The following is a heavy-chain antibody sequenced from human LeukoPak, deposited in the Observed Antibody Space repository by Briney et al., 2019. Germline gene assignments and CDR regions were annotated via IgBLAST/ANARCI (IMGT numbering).Heavy chain of an antibody. CDR1: GFTFSRHN. V-gene: IGHV3-21*01. CDR3: VRGKANYGSGSDV. Sequence: GGSLRLSCAASGFTFSRHNMNWVRQAPGKGLEWVSSISSSSSYIYYADSVKGRSTISRDNARNSLYLQMNSLRAEDTAVYYCVRGKANYGSGSDVWGKGTTVTVSS. CDR2: ISSSSSYI. D-gene: IGHD3-10*01. J-gene: IGHJ6*04.